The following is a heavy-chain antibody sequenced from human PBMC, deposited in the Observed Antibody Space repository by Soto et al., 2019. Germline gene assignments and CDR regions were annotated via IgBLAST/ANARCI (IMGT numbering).Heavy chain of an antibody. J-gene: IGHJ5*02. V-gene: IGHV4-39*01. CDR2: IHYSGST. CDR1: GGYISSSNYY. CDR3: ARHAKGYNASGTYDYWFDP. Sequence: PSETLSLTCTVSGGYISSSNYYWGWIRQPPGKELEWIGSIHYSGSTYYNPSFKSRVTLVTMSIDTSKNQFSLKLISGTAADTAVYYCARHAKGYNASGTYDYWFDPWGQGTLVTVSS. D-gene: IGHD3-10*01.